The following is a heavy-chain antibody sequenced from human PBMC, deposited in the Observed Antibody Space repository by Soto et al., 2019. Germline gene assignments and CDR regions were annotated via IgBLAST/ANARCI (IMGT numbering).Heavy chain of an antibody. CDR2: VSKDGNTQ. CDR1: GFTFSNYA. Sequence: QVQLVESGGGVVQPGRSLRLSCAASGFTFSNYAMQWVRQAPGRGLEWVAVVSKDGNTQYYADSVEGRFIISRDNSKNTLYLQMNSLRPEDTAVYCCAKDAAAAGTFDYWGQGTLVTVSS. V-gene: IGHV3-30*18. CDR3: AKDAAAAGTFDY. J-gene: IGHJ4*02. D-gene: IGHD6-13*01.